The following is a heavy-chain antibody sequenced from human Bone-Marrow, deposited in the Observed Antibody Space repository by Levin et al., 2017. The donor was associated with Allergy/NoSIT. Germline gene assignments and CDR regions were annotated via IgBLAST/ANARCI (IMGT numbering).Heavy chain of an antibody. CDR2: ISYSGRT. V-gene: IGHV4-30-4*01. D-gene: IGHD2-2*01. CDR1: GGSFSSDDYY. Sequence: PSQTLSLTCTVSGGSFSSDDYYWNWIRQPPGKGLESIGYISYSGRTYYNPSLKSRVTISVDSSKNQFSLKLSSVTAADTAVYYCARIYCDSTDCYVDYWGQGILVTVSS. J-gene: IGHJ4*02. CDR3: ARIYCDSTDCYVDY.